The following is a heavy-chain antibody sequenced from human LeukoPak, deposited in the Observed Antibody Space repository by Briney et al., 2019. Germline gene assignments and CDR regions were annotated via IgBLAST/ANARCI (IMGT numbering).Heavy chain of an antibody. CDR1: GYTFTSYG. D-gene: IGHD3-22*01. Sequence: ASVKASCKASGYTFTSYGISWVRQAPGQGLEWMGWISAYNGNTNYAQKLQGRVTMTTDTSTSTAYMELRSLRSDDTAVYYCARRAHYDSSGYYYGDYYYYMDVWGKGTTVTVSS. V-gene: IGHV1-18*01. J-gene: IGHJ6*03. CDR2: ISAYNGNT. CDR3: ARRAHYDSSGYYYGDYYYYMDV.